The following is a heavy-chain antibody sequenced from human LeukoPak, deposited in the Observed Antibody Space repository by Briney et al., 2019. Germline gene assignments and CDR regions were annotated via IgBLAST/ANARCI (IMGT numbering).Heavy chain of an antibody. D-gene: IGHD2-15*01. J-gene: IGHJ4*02. Sequence: GESLKISCKGSGYSFNNYRIGWVRQMPGKGLEWMGIIYPDDSETRYSPSFQGQVTISADKSISTAYLQWSSLKASDTAMYYCARHWTERGPGSGGDYWGQGTLVTVSS. CDR3: ARHWTERGPGSGGDY. CDR2: IYPDDSET. CDR1: GYSFNNYR. V-gene: IGHV5-51*01.